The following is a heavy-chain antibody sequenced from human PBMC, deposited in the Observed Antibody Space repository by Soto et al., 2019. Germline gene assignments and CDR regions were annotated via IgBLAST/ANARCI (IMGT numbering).Heavy chain of an antibody. V-gene: IGHV3-74*01. D-gene: IGHD3-3*01. J-gene: IGHJ6*02. CDR1: GFTFSSYW. CDR3: ARVATLLYDFWSGYSAPYYYYGMDV. CDR2: INSDGSST. Sequence: GGSLRLSCAASGFTFSSYWMHWVRQAPGKGLVWVSRINSDGSSTSYADSVKGRFTISRDNAKNTLYLQMNSLRAEDTAVYYCARVATLLYDFWSGYSAPYYYYGMDVWGQGTTVTVSS.